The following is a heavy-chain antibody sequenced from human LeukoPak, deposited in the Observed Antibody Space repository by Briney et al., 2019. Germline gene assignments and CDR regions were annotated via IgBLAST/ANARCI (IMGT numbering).Heavy chain of an antibody. CDR1: GFTFSSYG. J-gene: IGHJ4*02. D-gene: IGHD3-10*01. CDR3: AREPTDGSCYFDY. Sequence: GGSLRLSCAASGFTFSSYGMHWVRQAPGKGLEWVAFIRYDGSNKYYADSVKGRFTISRDNSKNTLYLQMNSLRAEDTAVYYCAREPTDGSCYFDYWGQGTLVTVSS. V-gene: IGHV3-30*02. CDR2: IRYDGSNK.